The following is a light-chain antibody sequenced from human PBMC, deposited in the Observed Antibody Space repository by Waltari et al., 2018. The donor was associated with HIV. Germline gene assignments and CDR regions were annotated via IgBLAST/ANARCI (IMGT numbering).Light chain of an antibody. CDR2: DVS. Sequence: QTALTHPASVSGSPGQSITLSCTGTSSDVGAYNLVSWYQQHPGKAPRLIIYDVSERPAGVSNRFTGSKSGNTASLTISGLQAEDEADYYCCSYVSEIVPCVFGGGTKLTVL. J-gene: IGLJ3*02. V-gene: IGLV2-23*02. CDR3: CSYVSEIVPCV. CDR1: SSDVGAYNL.